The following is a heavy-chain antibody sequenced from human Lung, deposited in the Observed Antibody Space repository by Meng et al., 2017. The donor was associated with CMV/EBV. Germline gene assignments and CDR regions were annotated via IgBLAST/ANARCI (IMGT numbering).Heavy chain of an antibody. Sequence: GGSLRLXXAASGFTFGSHSMNWVRQAPGKGLEWVSSITGDSTYKHYADSLKGRFTISRDNAKNSPYLQMNSLRAEDTAVYYCARDSDDYDFWSAYYTDAFDFWGQVTXVTVSS. CDR1: GFTFGSHS. V-gene: IGHV3-21*01. J-gene: IGHJ3*01. CDR3: ARDSDDYDFWSAYYTDAFDF. CDR2: ITGDSTYK. D-gene: IGHD3-3*01.